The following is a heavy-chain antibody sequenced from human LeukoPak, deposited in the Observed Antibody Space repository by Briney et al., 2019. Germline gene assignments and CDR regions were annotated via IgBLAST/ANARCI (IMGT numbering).Heavy chain of an antibody. CDR3: AKDQVISGSEASDI. D-gene: IGHD2-21*01. V-gene: IGHV3-23*01. J-gene: IGHJ3*02. CDR2: ISGSGVGT. CDR1: GFTFSSYT. Sequence: GGSLRLSCAASGFTFSSYTMNWVRQAPGKGLEWVSAISGSGVGTYYADSVKGRFSISRDNSWNTLYLQMNSLRAEDTAVYYCAKDQVISGSEASDIWGQGTMVTVSS.